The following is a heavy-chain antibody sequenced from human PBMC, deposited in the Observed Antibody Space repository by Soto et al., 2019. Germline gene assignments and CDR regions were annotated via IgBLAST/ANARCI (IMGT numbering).Heavy chain of an antibody. CDR3: ARDTFGGAYDFLH. J-gene: IGHJ4*02. Sequence: EVQLVESGGGLVQPGGSLRLSCAASGFTVSNLYMTWVRQAPGKGLQWVAVISSGGSSCYADSVKGRFTISRDNSKNTLYLEMNSLRAEDTAVYYCARDTFGGAYDFLHGGQGTLVTVSS. V-gene: IGHV3-66*01. CDR2: ISSGGSS. D-gene: IGHD3-3*01. CDR1: GFTVSNLY.